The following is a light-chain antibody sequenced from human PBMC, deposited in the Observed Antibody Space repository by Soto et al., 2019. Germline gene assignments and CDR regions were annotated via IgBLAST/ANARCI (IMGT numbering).Light chain of an antibody. Sequence: AIQMTQSPSSLSASVGDRVTITCRASQDIRTELGWYQQKPGRAPQLLISGSFNLQSGVPSRFSGSGSGTDFTLTINSLQPEDFVTSYCLQDSKYPRTFGQGTKLEIK. CDR1: QDIRTE. CDR3: LQDSKYPRT. CDR2: GSF. J-gene: IGKJ1*01. V-gene: IGKV1-6*01.